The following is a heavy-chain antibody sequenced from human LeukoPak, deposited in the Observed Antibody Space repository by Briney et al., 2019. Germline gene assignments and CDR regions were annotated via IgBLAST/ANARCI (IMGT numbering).Heavy chain of an antibody. CDR3: ASVYSSSSWGWFDP. Sequence: SETLSLTCTVSGGSISSSSYYWGWIRQPPGKGLEWIGSIYYSGSTYYNPSLKSRVTISVDTSKNQFSLKLSPVTAADTAVYYRASVYSSSSWGWFDPWGQGTLVTVSS. CDR2: IYYSGST. V-gene: IGHV4-39*07. J-gene: IGHJ5*02. CDR1: GGSISSSSYY. D-gene: IGHD6-13*01.